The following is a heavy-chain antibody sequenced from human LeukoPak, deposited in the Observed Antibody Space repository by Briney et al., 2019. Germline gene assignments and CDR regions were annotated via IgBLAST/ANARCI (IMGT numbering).Heavy chain of an antibody. V-gene: IGHV3-23*01. CDR1: GFTFSSYA. CDR2: ISGSGGST. D-gene: IGHD3-10*01. CDR3: AKDVRGYYYYMDV. Sequence: GGSLRLSCAASGFTFSSYAMSWVRQAPGKGLEWVSAISGSGGSTYYADSVKGRFTISRDNSKNTLYLQMNSLRADDTAVYYCAKDVRGYYYYMDVWGKGTTVTVSS. J-gene: IGHJ6*03.